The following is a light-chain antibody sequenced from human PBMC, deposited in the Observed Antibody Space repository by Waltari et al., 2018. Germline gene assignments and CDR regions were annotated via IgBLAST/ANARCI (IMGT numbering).Light chain of an antibody. CDR2: DYT. V-gene: IGLV2-14*03. CDR3: SSSSTTGTLVL. CDR1: SSDVAGNNF. J-gene: IGLJ2*01. Sequence: QSALTQPASLSGYPGQSITTSCTGSSSDVAGNNFLSWYQQHPGKPPKLIIYDYTDRPSGVSDRFSGSMSANTASLTISGLLADDEALYFCSSSSTTGTLVLFGGGTKLTVL.